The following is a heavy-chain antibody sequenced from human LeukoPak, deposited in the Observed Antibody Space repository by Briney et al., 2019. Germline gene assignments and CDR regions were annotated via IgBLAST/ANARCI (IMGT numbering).Heavy chain of an antibody. D-gene: IGHD3-22*01. J-gene: IGHJ1*01. CDR1: GFTFSSYW. CDR3: ARAPSEIGGYYPEDFRH. V-gene: IGHV3-74*01. Sequence: GGSLRLSCAASGFTFSSYWMYWVRQAPGKGLVWVSRIKSDGSTRYADSVKGRFTISRDNAKNTVSLQMNSLRAEDTGVYYCARAPSEIGGYYPEDFRHWGQGTLVTVSP. CDR2: IKSDGST.